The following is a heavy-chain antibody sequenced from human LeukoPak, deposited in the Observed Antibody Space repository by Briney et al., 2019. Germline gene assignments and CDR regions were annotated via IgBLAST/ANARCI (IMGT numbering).Heavy chain of an antibody. J-gene: IGHJ3*02. CDR1: GFTFSSYS. D-gene: IGHD1-26*01. CDR2: ITRSNYI. V-gene: IGHV3-21*06. CDR3: ARGRQNSGSYSDAFDI. Sequence: GGSLRLSCAASGFTFSSYSMNWVRQAPGKGLEWVSSITRSNYIYYADSVKGRFTISRDNAKNSLYLQMNSLRAEDTAVYYCARGRQNSGSYSDAFDIWGQGTVVTVSS.